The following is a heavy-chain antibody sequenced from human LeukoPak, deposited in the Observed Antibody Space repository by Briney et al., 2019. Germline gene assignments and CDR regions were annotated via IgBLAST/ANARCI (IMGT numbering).Heavy chain of an antibody. CDR2: INPNSGGT. CDR3: AREEFVVVPAPANWFDP. Sequence: GASVKVSCKASGYTFTGYHMHWVRQAPGQGLEWMGWINPNSGGTNYAQKFQGRVTMTRDTSISTAYMELSRLRSDDTAVYYCAREEFVVVPAPANWFDPWGQGTLVTVSS. V-gene: IGHV1-2*02. CDR1: GYTFTGYH. J-gene: IGHJ5*02. D-gene: IGHD2-2*01.